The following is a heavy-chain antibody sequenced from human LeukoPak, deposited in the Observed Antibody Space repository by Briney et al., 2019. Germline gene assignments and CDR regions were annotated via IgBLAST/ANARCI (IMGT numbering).Heavy chain of an antibody. D-gene: IGHD3-22*01. Sequence: AETLSLTCTVSGGSISSYYWSWIRQPPGKGLEWIGYIYYSGSTKYNPSLKSRVTISVDTSKNQFSLKLSSVTAADTAVYYCARVDSGYYLNWFDPWGQGTLVTVSS. CDR3: ARVDSGYYLNWFDP. J-gene: IGHJ5*02. CDR2: IYYSGST. V-gene: IGHV4-59*01. CDR1: GGSISSYY.